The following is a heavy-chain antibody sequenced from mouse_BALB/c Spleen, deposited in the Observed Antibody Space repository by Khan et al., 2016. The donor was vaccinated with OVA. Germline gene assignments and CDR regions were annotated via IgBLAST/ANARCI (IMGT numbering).Heavy chain of an antibody. Sequence: EVELVESGGGLVQPGGSLKLSCAASGFTFSSYAMSWVRQTPEKRLEWVATISSGGNYTYYPDSVKGRFTISRDNSKITLYLQMSSLRSEDTAMFYCARPHITTVVATSYWFCDVWGAGTTVTVSS. D-gene: IGHD1-1*01. V-gene: IGHV5-9-3*01. CDR1: GFTFSSYA. CDR3: ARPHITTVVATSYWFCDV. J-gene: IGHJ1*01. CDR2: ISSGGNYT.